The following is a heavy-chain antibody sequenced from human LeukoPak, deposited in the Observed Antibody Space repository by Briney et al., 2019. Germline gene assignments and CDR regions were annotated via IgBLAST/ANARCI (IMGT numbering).Heavy chain of an antibody. J-gene: IGHJ4*02. V-gene: IGHV3-7*01. D-gene: IGHD5-12*01. CDR2: INQDGSEE. Sequence: GGSLRLSCAASGFTFSNYWMTWVRQAPGKGLEWVAHINQDGSEEHYMDSVKARFTISRDNAKNSLSLQMNSLRAEDTAVYYCVRDGGVSGYDLLDYWGQGILVTVSS. CDR1: GFTFSNYW. CDR3: VRDGGVSGYDLLDY.